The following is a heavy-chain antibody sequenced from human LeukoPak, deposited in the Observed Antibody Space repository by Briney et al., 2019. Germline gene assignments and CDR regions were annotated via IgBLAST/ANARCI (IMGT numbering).Heavy chain of an antibody. Sequence: PSETLSLTCTVSGGSISSGSYYWSWIRQPAGKGLEWIGRIYTSGSTNYNPSLKSRVTISVDTSKNQFSLKLSSVTAADTAVYYCARGDPTYYYYGMDVWGQGTTVTVSS. CDR3: ARGDPTYYYYGMDV. CDR2: IYTSGST. CDR1: GGSISSGSYY. V-gene: IGHV4-61*02. J-gene: IGHJ6*02.